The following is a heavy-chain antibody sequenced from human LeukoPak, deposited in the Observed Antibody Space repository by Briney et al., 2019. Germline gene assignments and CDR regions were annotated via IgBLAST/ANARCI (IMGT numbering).Heavy chain of an antibody. Sequence: SETLSLTCAVSGYSISGGRYWGWIRQPPGKGLEWIGSISHSGTTYYNPSLKSRVTISLDTSENQFSMNLRSVTAADTAVYYCARSLSAAGIDYWGQGILVTVSS. CDR3: ARSLSAAGIDY. D-gene: IGHD6-25*01. CDR2: ISHSGTT. J-gene: IGHJ4*02. CDR1: GYSISGGRY. V-gene: IGHV4-38-2*01.